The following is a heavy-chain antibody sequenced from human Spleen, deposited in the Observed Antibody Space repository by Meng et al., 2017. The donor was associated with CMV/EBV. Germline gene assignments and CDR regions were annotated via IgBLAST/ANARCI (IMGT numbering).Heavy chain of an antibody. Sequence: SVKVSCKASGFTFTSSAVQWVRQASGQRLEWIGWIVVGSGNTNYAQKFQERVTITRDMSTSTAYMELSSLRPEDTAVYYCAADRRWGTSSSSYFDDWGQGTLVTVSS. CDR1: GFTFTSSA. CDR2: IVVGSGNT. V-gene: IGHV1-58*01. J-gene: IGHJ4*02. CDR3: AADRRWGTSSSSYFDD. D-gene: IGHD6-6*01.